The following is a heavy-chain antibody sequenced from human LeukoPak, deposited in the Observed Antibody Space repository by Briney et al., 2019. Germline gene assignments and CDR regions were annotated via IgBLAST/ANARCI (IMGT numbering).Heavy chain of an antibody. V-gene: IGHV3-23*01. CDR3: ARGPHVLRFLEWLPFDY. CDR1: GFTFSSYA. CDR2: ISGSGGST. D-gene: IGHD3-3*01. Sequence: GGSLRLSCAASGFTFSSYAMSWVRQAPGKGLEWVSAISGSGGSTYYADSVKGRFTISRDNSKNTLYLQMNSLRAEDTAVYYCARGPHVLRFLEWLPFDYWGQGTLVTVSS. J-gene: IGHJ4*02.